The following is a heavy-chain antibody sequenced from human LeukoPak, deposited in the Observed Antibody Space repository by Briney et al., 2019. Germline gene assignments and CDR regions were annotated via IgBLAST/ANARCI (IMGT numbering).Heavy chain of an antibody. CDR2: ISGSGGST. J-gene: IGHJ4*02. V-gene: IGHV3-23*01. CDR1: GFTFSSYS. CDR3: AKGHGGTVPYIDY. D-gene: IGHD2-15*01. Sequence: GGSLRLSCAASGFTFSSYSMNWVRQAPGKGLEWVSAISGSGGSTYYADSVKGRFTISRDNSKNTLYLQMNSLRAEDTAVYYCAKGHGGTVPYIDYWGQGTLVTVSS.